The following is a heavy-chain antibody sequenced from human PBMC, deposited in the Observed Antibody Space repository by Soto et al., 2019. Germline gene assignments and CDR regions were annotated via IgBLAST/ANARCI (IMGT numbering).Heavy chain of an antibody. J-gene: IGHJ4*02. V-gene: IGHV4-59*05. CDR2: IYYSGTT. CDR1: GGSIISYY. CDR3: ARNFSVDYFDY. Sequence: SETLSLTCTVAGGSIISYYCTCIRQPPGKGLEWIGSIYYSGTTYYNPSLKSRVTISVDRSKNQFSLKLSSVTAADTAVYYCARNFSVDYFDYWGQGALVTVSS.